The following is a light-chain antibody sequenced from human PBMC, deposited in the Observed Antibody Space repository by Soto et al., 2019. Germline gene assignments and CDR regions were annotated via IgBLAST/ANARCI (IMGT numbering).Light chain of an antibody. J-gene: IGKJ4*01. Sequence: DIQMTQSPASLSASVGDRVTISCRASQSVSSWFAWYQQKPGQAPMLLIYDASSEASGVPSRFRGSGSGTEFTLTISSLQPEDFATYYCQQYKSLPLTFGGGTKVEIK. CDR2: DAS. CDR1: QSVSSW. V-gene: IGKV1-12*01. CDR3: QQYKSLPLT.